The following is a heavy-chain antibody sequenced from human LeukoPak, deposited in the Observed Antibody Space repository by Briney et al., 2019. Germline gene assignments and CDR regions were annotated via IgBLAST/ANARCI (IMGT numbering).Heavy chain of an antibody. CDR3: ARDQGYCSSTSCYQYYGDYGYYYYYGMDV. J-gene: IGHJ6*02. D-gene: IGHD2-2*01. Sequence: ASVKVSCKASGYTFTGYYMHWVRQAPGQGLEWMGWINPNSGGTNYAQNFQGRVTMTRDTSISTAYMELSRLRSDDTAVYYCARDQGYCSSTSCYQYYGDYGYYYYYGMDVWGQGTTVTVSS. CDR2: INPNSGGT. V-gene: IGHV1-2*02. CDR1: GYTFTGYY.